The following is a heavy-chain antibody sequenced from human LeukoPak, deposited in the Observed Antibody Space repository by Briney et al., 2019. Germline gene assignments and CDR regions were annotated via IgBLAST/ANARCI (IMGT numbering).Heavy chain of an antibody. CDR1: GYNFNTYG. CDR2: ISSSTGNT. V-gene: IGHV1-18*01. D-gene: IGHD2-2*01. CDR3: VRLPLGYCSSTSCLD. Sequence: AASVKVSCTASGYNFNTYGISWVRHAPGQGLEWMGWISSSTGNTKYAQKLQDRVTMTTDTSTSTAYLYLRNLRSDDTAVYYCVRLPLGYCSSTSCLDWGQGTLVTVSS. J-gene: IGHJ4*02.